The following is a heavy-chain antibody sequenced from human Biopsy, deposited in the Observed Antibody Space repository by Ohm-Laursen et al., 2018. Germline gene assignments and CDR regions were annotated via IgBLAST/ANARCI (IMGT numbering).Heavy chain of an antibody. CDR2: ISYDGSGE. CDR1: GFTFTSYA. V-gene: IGHV3-30*03. CDR3: ARDGKRWDYSTYFSWHFDL. J-gene: IGHJ2*01. Sequence: SLRLSCAATGFTFTSYAMHWVRQAPGKGLEWVAVISYDGSGEYYADSLQGRFIISRDNPKNTVDLQMNSLRAEDTAVYFCARDGKRWDYSTYFSWHFDLWGRGTLVAVSS. D-gene: IGHD4-11*01.